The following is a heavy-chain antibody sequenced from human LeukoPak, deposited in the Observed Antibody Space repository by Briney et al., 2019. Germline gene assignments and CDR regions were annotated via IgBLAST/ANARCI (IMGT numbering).Heavy chain of an antibody. V-gene: IGHV4-4*07. CDR1: GGSISSYY. CDR3: ARGGSLDIVVVPAAMPAATMYCGGDCFDY. Sequence: SETLSLTCTVSGGSISSYYWSWIRQPAGKGLEWIGRIYTSGSTNYNPSLTSRVTMSVDTSKNQFSLKLSSVTAADTAVYYCARGGSLDIVVVPAAMPAATMYCGGDCFDYWGQGTLVTVSS. J-gene: IGHJ4*02. CDR2: IYTSGST. D-gene: IGHD2-2*03.